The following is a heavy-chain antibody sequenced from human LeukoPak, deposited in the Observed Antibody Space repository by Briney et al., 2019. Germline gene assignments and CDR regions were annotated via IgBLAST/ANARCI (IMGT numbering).Heavy chain of an antibody. CDR2: FNHSGST. J-gene: IGHJ4*02. CDR3: ARILEGFFDY. V-gene: IGHV4-34*01. CDR1: GGSISSYY. Sequence: SETLSLTCTVSGGSISSYYWSWIRQPPGKGLEWIGEFNHSGSTNYNPSLKSQVTISVDTSKNQFSLKLGSVTAADTAVYYCARILEGFFDYWGQGTLVTVSS.